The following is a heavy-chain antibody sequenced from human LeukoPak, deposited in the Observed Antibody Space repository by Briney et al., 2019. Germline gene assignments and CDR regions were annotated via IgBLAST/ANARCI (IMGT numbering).Heavy chain of an antibody. CDR2: IRYDGSNK. Sequence: PGGSLRLSCAASGFTFSNYGMHWVRQAPGKGLEWVAFIRYDGSNKYYADSVKGRFTISRDNAKNSLYLQMNSLRAEDTAVYYCATHTAQFQPRPTGVGATDYWGQGTLVTVSS. D-gene: IGHD1-26*01. CDR3: ATHTAQFQPRPTGVGATDY. CDR1: GFTFSNYG. V-gene: IGHV3-30*02. J-gene: IGHJ4*02.